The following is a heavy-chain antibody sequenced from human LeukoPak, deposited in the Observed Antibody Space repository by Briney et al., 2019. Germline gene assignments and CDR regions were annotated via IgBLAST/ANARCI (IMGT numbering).Heavy chain of an antibody. CDR1: GGTFSSYA. J-gene: IGHJ5*02. CDR2: IIPILGIA. CDR3: ARARGSGSPPANNWLDP. Sequence: SVKVSCKASGGTFSSYAISWVRQAPGQGLEWMGRIIPILGIANYAQKFQGRVTITADKSTSTAYMELSSLRSEDTAVYYCARARGSGSPPANNWLDPWGQGTLVTVSS. D-gene: IGHD3-10*01. V-gene: IGHV1-69*04.